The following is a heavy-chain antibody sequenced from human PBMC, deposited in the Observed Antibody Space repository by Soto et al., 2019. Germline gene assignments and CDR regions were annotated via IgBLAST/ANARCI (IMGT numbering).Heavy chain of an antibody. CDR2: ISWNSGSI. CDR3: AKDIEIWSGLKC. D-gene: IGHD3-3*01. V-gene: IGHV3-9*01. CDR1: GFTFYDYA. Sequence: GGSLRLSCAASGFTFYDYAMHWFRQAPGKGLEWVSGISWNSGSIGYADSVKGRFTISRDNAKNSLYLQMNSLRAEDTALYYWAKDIEIWSGLKCWGQGTLVTVDS. J-gene: IGHJ4*02.